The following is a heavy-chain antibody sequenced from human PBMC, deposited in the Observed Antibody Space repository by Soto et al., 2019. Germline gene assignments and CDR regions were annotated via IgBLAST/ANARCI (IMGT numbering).Heavy chain of an antibody. V-gene: IGHV3-33*01. Sequence: PGGSLRLSCAASGFTFSSYGMHWVRQAPGKGLEWVAVIWYDGSNKYYADSVKGRFTISRDNSKNTLYLQMNSLRAEDTAVYYCARAIERRVNYYYYGMDVWGQGTTVTVSS. J-gene: IGHJ6*02. D-gene: IGHD3-10*01. CDR2: IWYDGSNK. CDR3: ARAIERRVNYYYYGMDV. CDR1: GFTFSSYG.